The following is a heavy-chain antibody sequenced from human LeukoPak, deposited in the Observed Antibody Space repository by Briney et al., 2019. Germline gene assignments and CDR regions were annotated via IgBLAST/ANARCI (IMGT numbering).Heavy chain of an antibody. J-gene: IGHJ4*02. CDR2: ISGSGGST. Sequence: QPGGSLRLSCAASGFTFSSYAMSWVRQAPGKGLEWVSAISGSGGSTYYADSVKGRFTISGDNSKNTLYLQMNSLRAEDTAVYYCANDYDILTGIDYWGQGTLVTVSS. CDR3: ANDYDILTGIDY. CDR1: GFTFSSYA. V-gene: IGHV3-23*01. D-gene: IGHD3-9*01.